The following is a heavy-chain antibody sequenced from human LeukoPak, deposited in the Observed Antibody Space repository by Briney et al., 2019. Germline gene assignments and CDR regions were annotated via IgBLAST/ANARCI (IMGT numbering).Heavy chain of an antibody. CDR3: AELGITMIGGV. CDR1: GFTFSSYE. CDR2: ISSSGSTI. V-gene: IGHV3-48*03. J-gene: IGHJ6*04. Sequence: PGGSLRLSCAASGFTFSSYEMNWVRQAPGKGLEWVSYISSSGSTIYYADSVKGRFTISRDNAKISLYLQMSSLRAEDTAVYYCAELGITMIGGVWGKGTTVTISS. D-gene: IGHD3-10*02.